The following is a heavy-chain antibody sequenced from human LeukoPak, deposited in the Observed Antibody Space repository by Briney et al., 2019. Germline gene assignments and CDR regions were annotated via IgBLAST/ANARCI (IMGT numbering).Heavy chain of an antibody. CDR1: GFTFTTYS. CDR3: ARSYDYGDIAFDY. D-gene: IGHD4-17*01. J-gene: IGHJ4*02. V-gene: IGHV3-21*06. CDR2: ISSSSSYI. Sequence: GVSLRLSCAASGFTFTTYSMNWVRQDPGKGLEWVSSISSSSSYIYYADSVRGRFAISRDNAKNSLYLQMDSLRAEATAVYFCARSYDYGDIAFDYWGQGTLVTVSS.